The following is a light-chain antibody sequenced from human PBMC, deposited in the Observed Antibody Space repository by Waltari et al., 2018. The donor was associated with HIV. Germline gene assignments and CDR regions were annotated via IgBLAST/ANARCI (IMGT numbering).Light chain of an antibody. CDR3: QVWDNRDDHVV. CDR2: DDS. Sequence: YVVTQPPSVSVAPGQTARISCGGNNIEGKSVHWYQQKPGQAPVVVVYDDSDRPAGIPERFSGSNSGNTATRIISRVEAGDEADYYCQVWDNRDDHVVFGGGTKLTVL. V-gene: IGLV3-21*02. CDR1: NIEGKS. J-gene: IGLJ2*01.